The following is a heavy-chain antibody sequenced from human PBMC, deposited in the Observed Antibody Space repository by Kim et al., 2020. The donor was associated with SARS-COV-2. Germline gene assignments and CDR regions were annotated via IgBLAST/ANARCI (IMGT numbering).Heavy chain of an antibody. Sequence: ASVKVSCKASGFTSTYYSIHWVRQAPGQGLEWMGGINPNTGAIISAQKFQGRVALTLDTSSRTTYMDLNRLTSDDTAIYYCAREPLVIDFYHYGMDVWGQGTTVTVSS. V-gene: IGHV1-2*02. D-gene: IGHD6-6*01. J-gene: IGHJ6*02. CDR3: AREPLVIDFYHYGMDV. CDR1: GFTSTYYS. CDR2: INPNTGAI.